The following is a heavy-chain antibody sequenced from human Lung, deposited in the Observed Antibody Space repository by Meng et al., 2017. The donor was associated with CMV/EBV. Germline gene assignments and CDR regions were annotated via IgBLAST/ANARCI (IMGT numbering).Heavy chain of an antibody. CDR2: INHSGST. CDR3: ATIAAAERNGMDV. V-gene: IGHV4-34*01. D-gene: IGHD6-13*01. CDR1: GGSFSGYY. J-gene: IGHJ6*02. Sequence: SQXXSLTXAVYGGSFSGYYWSWIRQPPGKGLEWIGEINHSGSTNYNPSLKSRVTISVDTSKNQFSLKLSSVTAADTAVYYCATIAAAERNGMDVWGQGTTVTVSS.